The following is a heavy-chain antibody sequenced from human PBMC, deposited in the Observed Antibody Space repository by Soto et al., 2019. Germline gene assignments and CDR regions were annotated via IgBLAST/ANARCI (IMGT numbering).Heavy chain of an antibody. J-gene: IGHJ4*02. CDR3: ARDPTGGYFHYDY. V-gene: IGHV3-30*17. CDR1: GFSLRDYG. Sequence: LRLSCAASGFSLRDYGMHWVRQAPGKGLEYVAAVSDDGSEQYYADSVRGRFTISRDNSKNTVYLQLDSLTTGDTAVYYCARDPTGGYFHYDYWGQGALVTVSS. D-gene: IGHD1-26*01. CDR2: VSDDGSEQ.